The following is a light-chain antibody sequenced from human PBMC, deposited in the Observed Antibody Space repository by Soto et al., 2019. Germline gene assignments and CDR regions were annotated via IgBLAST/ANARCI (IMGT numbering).Light chain of an antibody. CDR3: QQRSNWPFFT. CDR1: QSVSSR. CDR2: DTS. V-gene: IGKV3-11*01. J-gene: IGKJ3*01. Sequence: EIVLTQSPATLSLSPGDSATLSCRASQSVSSRLAWFQQKPGQAPRLLIYDTSTRATGIPARFSGSGSGTDFTLTISSLEPEDFATYYCQQRSNWPFFTFGPGTKVDIK.